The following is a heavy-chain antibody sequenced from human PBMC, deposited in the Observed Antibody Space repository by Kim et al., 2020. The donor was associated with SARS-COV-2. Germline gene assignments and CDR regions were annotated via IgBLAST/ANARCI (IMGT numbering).Heavy chain of an antibody. V-gene: IGHV3-30*02. J-gene: IGHJ5*02. CDR3: AKGQIALVSWCKVWIDA. Sequence: VEGRFTISRDNSKNTLYLQMNSLRLEDTAVYYCAKGQIALVSWCKVWIDAWGQGTLVTVSS. D-gene: IGHD2-8*01.